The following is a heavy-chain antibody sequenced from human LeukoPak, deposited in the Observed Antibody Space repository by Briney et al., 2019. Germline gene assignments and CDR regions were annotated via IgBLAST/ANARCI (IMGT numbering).Heavy chain of an antibody. V-gene: IGHV1-24*01. J-gene: IGHJ3*02. CDR2: FDPEDGET. Sequence: ASVKVSCKVSGDTLTELSMHWVRQAPGKGLEWMGGFDPEDGETIYAQKFQGRVTMTEDTSTDTAYMELSSLRSEDTAVYYCATETKFRYNWNDGAFDIWGQGTMVTVSS. D-gene: IGHD1-1*01. CDR1: GDTLTELS. CDR3: ATETKFRYNWNDGAFDI.